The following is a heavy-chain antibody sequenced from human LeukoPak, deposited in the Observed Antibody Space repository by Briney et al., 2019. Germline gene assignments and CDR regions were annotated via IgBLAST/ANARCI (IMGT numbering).Heavy chain of an antibody. CDR2: ISSSSSYI. D-gene: IGHD6-13*01. CDR3: ARDRRGIAAAGTDAFDI. Sequence: PGGSLRLSCAASGFTFSSYSMNWVRQAPGKGLEWVSSISSSSSYIYYADSVKGRFTISRDNAKNSLYLQMNSLRAEDTAVYYCARDRRGIAAAGTDAFDIWGQGIMVTVSS. V-gene: IGHV3-21*01. J-gene: IGHJ3*02. CDR1: GFTFSSYS.